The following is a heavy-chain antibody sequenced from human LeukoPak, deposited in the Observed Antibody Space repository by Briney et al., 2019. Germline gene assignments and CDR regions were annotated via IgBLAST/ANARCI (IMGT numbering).Heavy chain of an antibody. V-gene: IGHV3-21*01. J-gene: IGHJ4*02. Sequence: GGSLRLSCAVSGFTFSSYSMNWVRQAPGKGLEWVSFISTSSIYIYYADSVKGRFTISRDNAKNSLYLQMNSLRAEDTAVYYCAHLPSSGTGIVDYWGQGTLVTVSS. CDR2: ISTSSIYI. CDR1: GFTFSSYS. CDR3: AHLPSSGTGIVDY. D-gene: IGHD3-10*01.